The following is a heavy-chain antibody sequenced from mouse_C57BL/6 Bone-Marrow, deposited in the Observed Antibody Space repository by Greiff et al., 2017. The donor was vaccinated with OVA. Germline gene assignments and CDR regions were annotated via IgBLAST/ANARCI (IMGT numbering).Heavy chain of an antibody. J-gene: IGHJ4*01. D-gene: IGHD2-1*01. CDR3: ASLYYGNFPYAMDY. CDR2: ISDGGSYT. V-gene: IGHV5-4*01. Sequence: EVQGVESGGGLVKPGGSLKLSCAASGFTFSSYAMSWVRQTPEKRLEWVATISDGGSYTYYPDNVKGRFTISRDNAKNNLYLQMSHLKSEDIAMYYCASLYYGNFPYAMDYWGQGTSVTVSS. CDR1: GFTFSSYA.